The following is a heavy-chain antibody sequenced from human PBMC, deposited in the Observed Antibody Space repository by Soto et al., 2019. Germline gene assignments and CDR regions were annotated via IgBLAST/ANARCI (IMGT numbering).Heavy chain of an antibody. J-gene: IGHJ4*02. CDR3: SRDVVVGAKALNY. D-gene: IGHD2-15*01. Sequence: LRLSCAASGFTFSNYWMTWVRQAPWKGLEWVANIKEDGSEKHYVDSVKGRFTISRDNAKNSLYLQMNSLRVEDTAVYFCSRDVVVGAKALNYWGQGALVTVYS. V-gene: IGHV3-7*01. CDR1: GFTFSNYW. CDR2: IKEDGSEK.